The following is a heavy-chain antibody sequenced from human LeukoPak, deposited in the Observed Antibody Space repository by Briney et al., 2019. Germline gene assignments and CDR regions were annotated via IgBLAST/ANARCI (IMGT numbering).Heavy chain of an antibody. V-gene: IGHV4-39*01. CDR3: ARHGTGSPSLGIAAAGWYDY. D-gene: IGHD6-13*01. Sequence: PSETLSPTCTVSGGSISSSRYYWGWIRQPPGKGLEWIGSIYHGGSTNYNPSLKSRVTISVDTSKNQFSLKLSSVTAADTAVYYCARHGTGSPSLGIAAAGWYDYWGQGTLVTVSS. CDR2: IYHGGST. J-gene: IGHJ4*02. CDR1: GGSISSSRYY.